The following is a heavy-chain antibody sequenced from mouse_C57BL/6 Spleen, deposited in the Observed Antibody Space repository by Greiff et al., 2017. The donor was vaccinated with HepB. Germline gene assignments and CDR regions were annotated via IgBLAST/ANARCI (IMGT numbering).Heavy chain of an antibody. CDR2: INYDGSST. CDR3: ARDFTTVAASGAMDY. V-gene: IGHV5-16*01. J-gene: IGHJ4*01. D-gene: IGHD1-1*01. CDR1: GFTFSDYY. Sequence: EVMLVESEGGLVQPGSSMKLSCTASGFTFSDYYMAWVRQVPEKGLEWVANINYDGSSTYYLDSLKSRFIISRDNAKNILYLQMSSLKSEDTATYYCARDFTTVAASGAMDYWGQGTSVTVSS.